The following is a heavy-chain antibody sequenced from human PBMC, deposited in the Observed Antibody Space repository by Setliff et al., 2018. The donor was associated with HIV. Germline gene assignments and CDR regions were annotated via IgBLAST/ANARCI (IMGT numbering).Heavy chain of an antibody. CDR3: ARGGEERNMITGALDV. J-gene: IGHJ3*01. CDR2: VSPSIGNS. V-gene: IGHV1-8*01. Sequence: ASVKVSCKASGYSFTKYEINWVRQAPGQGLEWLGWVSPSIGNSDFAQKFKGRISLTTDTSIRTAYMELRGLKSDDTAVYFWARGGEERNMITGALDVWGQGSLVTVSS. CDR1: GYSFTKYE. D-gene: IGHD3-16*01.